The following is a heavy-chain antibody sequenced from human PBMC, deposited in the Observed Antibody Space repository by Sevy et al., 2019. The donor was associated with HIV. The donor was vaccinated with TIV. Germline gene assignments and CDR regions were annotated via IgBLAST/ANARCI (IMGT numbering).Heavy chain of an antibody. Sequence: GGSLRLSCAASGFTFSSYAMSWVRQAPGKGLEWVSAISGSGGSTYYADSVKGRFTISRDNSKNTLYLQMNSLRAEDTAVYYSAKDLEGYYYYYMDVWGKGTTVTVSS. CDR2: ISGSGGST. CDR3: AKDLEGYYYYYMDV. V-gene: IGHV3-23*01. CDR1: GFTFSSYA. J-gene: IGHJ6*03.